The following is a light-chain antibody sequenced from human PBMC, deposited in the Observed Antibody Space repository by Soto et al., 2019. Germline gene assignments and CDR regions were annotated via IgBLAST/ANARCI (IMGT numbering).Light chain of an antibody. CDR2: DVN. CDR3: TSWTTSTTMI. Sequence: QSALTQPASVSGSPGQSITISCTGTSSDVGGYNYVSWYQQHPGTAPKLMLFDVNNRPSGVSNRFSGSKSGNTASLTISGLQAEDEADYYCTSWTTSTTMIFGGGTKVTVL. CDR1: SSDVGGYNY. J-gene: IGLJ2*01. V-gene: IGLV2-14*03.